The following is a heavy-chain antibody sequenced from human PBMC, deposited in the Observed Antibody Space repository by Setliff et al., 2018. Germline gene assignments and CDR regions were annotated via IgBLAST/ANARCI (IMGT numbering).Heavy chain of an antibody. D-gene: IGHD3-22*01. Sequence: PSETLSLTCTVSGDSIGRGGFHWSWVRQPAGKGLEWIGRIDTSGRTQYNLALRSRLTMSLDTSRSQFSLNLTSVTAADTAIYFCARAVDSTGYFPFWYFDLWGRGTLVTVSS. CDR2: IDTSGRT. CDR1: GDSIGRGGFH. CDR3: ARAVDSTGYFPFWYFDL. V-gene: IGHV4-61*02. J-gene: IGHJ2*01.